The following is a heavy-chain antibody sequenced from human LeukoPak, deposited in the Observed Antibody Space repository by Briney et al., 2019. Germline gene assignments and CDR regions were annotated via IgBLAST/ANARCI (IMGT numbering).Heavy chain of an antibody. Sequence: LRLSCAASGFIFSDYYMSWIRQAPGKGLEWIGYIYYSGSTNYNPSLKSRVTMSVDTSKNQFSLKLSSVTAADTAVYYCARDRYYYDSSARYFDYWGQGTLVTVSS. D-gene: IGHD3-22*01. J-gene: IGHJ4*02. CDR1: GFIFSDYY. CDR2: IYYSGST. CDR3: ARDRYYYDSSARYFDY. V-gene: IGHV4-59*12.